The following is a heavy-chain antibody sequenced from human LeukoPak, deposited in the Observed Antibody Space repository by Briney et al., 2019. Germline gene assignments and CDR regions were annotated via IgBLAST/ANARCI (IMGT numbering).Heavy chain of an antibody. CDR3: ARDRGVDTAMVNWFDP. D-gene: IGHD5-18*01. Sequence: GGSLRLSCAASGFTFDDYGMSWVRQAPGKGLEWVSGINWNGGSTGYADSVKGQFTISRGNAKNSLYLQMNSLRAEDTALYYCARDRGVDTAMVNWFDPWGQGTLVTVSS. V-gene: IGHV3-20*04. J-gene: IGHJ5*02. CDR2: INWNGGST. CDR1: GFTFDDYG.